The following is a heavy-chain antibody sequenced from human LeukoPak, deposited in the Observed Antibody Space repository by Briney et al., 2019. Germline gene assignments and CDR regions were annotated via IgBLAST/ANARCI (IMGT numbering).Heavy chain of an antibody. CDR3: ASLHIRNYYFDY. CDR1: GYTFTSYY. Sequence: ASVKVSCKASGYTFTSYYMHWVRQAPGQGLEWMGGFDPEDGETIYAQKFQGRVTMTEDTSTDTAYMELSSLRSEDTAVYYCASLHIRNYYFDYWGQGTLVTVSS. D-gene: IGHD1-7*01. J-gene: IGHJ4*02. V-gene: IGHV1-24*01. CDR2: FDPEDGET.